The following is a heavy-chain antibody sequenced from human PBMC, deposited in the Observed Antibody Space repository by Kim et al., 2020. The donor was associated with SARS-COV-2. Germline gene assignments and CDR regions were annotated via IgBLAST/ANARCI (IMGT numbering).Heavy chain of an antibody. J-gene: IGHJ6*02. CDR2: IYSGGST. V-gene: IGHV3-53*01. Sequence: GGSLRLSCAASGFTVSSNYMSWVRQAPGKGLEWVSVIYSGGSTYYADSVKGRFTISRDNSKNTLYLQMNSLRAEDTAVYYCASDWNYVGGMDVWGQGTTVTVSS. CDR1: GFTVSSNY. CDR3: ASDWNYVGGMDV. D-gene: IGHD1-7*01.